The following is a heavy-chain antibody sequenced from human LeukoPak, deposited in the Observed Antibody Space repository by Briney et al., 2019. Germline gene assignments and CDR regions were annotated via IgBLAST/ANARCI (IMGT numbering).Heavy chain of an antibody. CDR3: ARDSGRYGYYMDV. J-gene: IGHJ6*04. Sequence: GGSLRLSCAASGFTFSSYTMHWVRQAPGKGLEWLALISYDGNNKYYADSVTGRFTISRDNAKNSVYLQMNSLRVEDTAVYYCARDSGRYGYYMDVWGKGTTVTVSS. D-gene: IGHD1-26*01. V-gene: IGHV3-30*04. CDR1: GFTFSSYT. CDR2: ISYDGNNK.